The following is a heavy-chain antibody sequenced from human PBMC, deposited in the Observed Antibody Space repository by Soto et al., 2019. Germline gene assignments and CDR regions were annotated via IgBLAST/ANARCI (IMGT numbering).Heavy chain of an antibody. V-gene: IGHV5-51*01. CDR2: IYPGDSDT. D-gene: IGHD6-19*01. Sequence: GESLKISCKGSGYSFTSYWIGWVRQMPGKGLEWMGIIYPGDSDTRYSPSFQGQVTISADKSISTAYLQWSSLKASDTAMYYCARPVRTRGSSGWYEVPYYYGMDVWGQGTTVTVSS. CDR1: GYSFTSYW. CDR3: ARPVRTRGSSGWYEVPYYYGMDV. J-gene: IGHJ6*02.